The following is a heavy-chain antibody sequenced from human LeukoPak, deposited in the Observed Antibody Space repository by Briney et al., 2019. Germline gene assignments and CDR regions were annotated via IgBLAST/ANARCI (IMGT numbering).Heavy chain of an antibody. CDR3: ARRFHSSSWIDY. CDR1: GGSISSNNW. Sequence: SETLSLTCAVSGGSISSNNWWGWVRQPPGKGLEWIGSIYYSGSTYYNPSLKSRVTISVDTSKNQFYLKLSSVTAADTAVYYCARRFHSSSWIDYWGQGTLVTVSS. J-gene: IGHJ4*02. CDR2: IYYSGST. D-gene: IGHD6-13*01. V-gene: IGHV4-39*01.